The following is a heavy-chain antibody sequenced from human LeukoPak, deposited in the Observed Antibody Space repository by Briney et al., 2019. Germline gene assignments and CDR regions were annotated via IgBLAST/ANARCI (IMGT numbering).Heavy chain of an antibody. J-gene: IGHJ4*02. D-gene: IGHD5-18*01. CDR2: ISSSSSYT. CDR1: GYTFSDYY. V-gene: IGHV3-11*06. CDR3: ARDRDGYSYG. Sequence: PGGSLRLSCAASGYTFSDYYLSWIRQAPGKGLEWVSYISSSSSYTNYADSVKGRFTISRDNAKNSLYLQMNSLRAEDTAVYYSARDRDGYSYGWGQGTLVTVSS.